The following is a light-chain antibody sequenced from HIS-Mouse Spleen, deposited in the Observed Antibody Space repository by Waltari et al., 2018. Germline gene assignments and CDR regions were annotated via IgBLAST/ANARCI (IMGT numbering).Light chain of an antibody. CDR1: SSAVGSYTL. Sequence: QSALTQPASVSGSPGQSITISCTGTSSAVGSYTLVPLYQQHPGKAPQLMIYEGSKRPSGVSNRFSGSKSGNTSSLTISGLQAEDEADYYCCSYAGSSTSVVFGGGTKLTVL. CDR3: CSYAGSSTSVV. CDR2: EGS. V-gene: IGLV2-23*01. J-gene: IGLJ2*01.